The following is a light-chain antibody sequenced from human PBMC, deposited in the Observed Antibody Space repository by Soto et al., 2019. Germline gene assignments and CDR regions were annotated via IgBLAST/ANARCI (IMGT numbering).Light chain of an antibody. CDR1: QSVTSN. CDR3: QKYNNGPPDT. CDR2: AAS. V-gene: IGKV3-15*01. J-gene: IGKJ2*01. Sequence: EIVLTQSPATLSVSPGERATLSCRASQSVTSNLAWYQQKPGQAPWLLIYAASARATGIPTRFSGSGSGTEFTLATSSLQSEGVAVYYCQKYNNGPPDTFGQGNKLEIK.